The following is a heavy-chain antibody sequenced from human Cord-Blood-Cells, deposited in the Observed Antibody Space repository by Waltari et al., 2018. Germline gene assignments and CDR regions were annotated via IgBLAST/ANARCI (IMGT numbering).Heavy chain of an antibody. CDR3: ARPGSSWYAFDI. J-gene: IGHJ3*02. CDR2: RNPNSGNT. CDR1: GYTFTSYD. V-gene: IGHV1-8*03. D-gene: IGHD6-13*01. Sequence: QVQLVQSGAEVKKPGASVKVSCKASGYTFTSYDINWVRQATGQGLEWMGWRNPNSGNTGDAQKFQGRVTSTRNTSISTAYMELSSLRSEDTAVYYCARPGSSWYAFDIWGQGTMVTVSS.